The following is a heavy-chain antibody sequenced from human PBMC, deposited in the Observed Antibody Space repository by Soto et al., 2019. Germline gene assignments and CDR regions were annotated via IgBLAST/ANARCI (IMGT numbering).Heavy chain of an antibody. CDR2: ISGSGDTT. Sequence: EVQLLESGGGLVQPGGSLRLSCAASGFTFSSYAMSWVRQAPGKGLEWVSVISGSGDTTYYADSVKGRFTISRDNSKNTLYLQMSSLRAEDTAVYCCAKGGGGAVVPVAIDYWGQGTLVTVSS. V-gene: IGHV3-23*01. CDR1: GFTFSSYA. CDR3: AKGGGGAVVPVAIDY. D-gene: IGHD2-2*01. J-gene: IGHJ4*02.